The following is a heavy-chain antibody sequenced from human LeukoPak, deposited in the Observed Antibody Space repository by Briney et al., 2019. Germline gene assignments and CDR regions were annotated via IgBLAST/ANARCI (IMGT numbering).Heavy chain of an antibody. CDR1: GYTLTELS. CDR3: ATTLYCSSTSCAHLDY. D-gene: IGHD2-2*01. V-gene: IGHV1-24*01. Sequence: ASVKVSCKVSGYTLTELSMHWVRQASGKGLEWMGGFDPEDGETIYAQKFQGRVTMTEDTSTDTAYMELSSLRSEDTAVYYCATTLYCSSTSCAHLDYWGQGTLVTVSS. J-gene: IGHJ4*02. CDR2: FDPEDGET.